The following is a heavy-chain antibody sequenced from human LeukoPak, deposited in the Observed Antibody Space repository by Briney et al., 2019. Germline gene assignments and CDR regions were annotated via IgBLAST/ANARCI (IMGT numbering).Heavy chain of an antibody. CDR2: ISSSGSTI. CDR1: GFTFSSYE. CDR3: ARGDSGSYYFDY. Sequence: GGSLRLSCAASGFTFSSYEMNWVRQAPGKGLEWVSYISSSGSTIYYADSVKGRFNISRDNAKNSLYLQMNSLRAEDTAVYYCARGDSGSYYFDYWGQGTLVTVSS. V-gene: IGHV3-48*03. J-gene: IGHJ4*02. D-gene: IGHD1-26*01.